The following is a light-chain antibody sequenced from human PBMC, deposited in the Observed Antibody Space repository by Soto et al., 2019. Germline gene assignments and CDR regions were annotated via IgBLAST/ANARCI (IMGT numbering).Light chain of an antibody. CDR1: QSITNN. CDR3: QQYNNWPLT. V-gene: IGKV3-15*01. J-gene: IGKJ4*01. CDR2: GAS. Sequence: EIVMTQSPATLSVSPGERATLSCRASQSITNNVAWYQQKPGQAPMLLIYGASTRATGVPARFSGSGSGTQFTLTISSLQSEDFAVYYCQQYNNWPLTFGGGTKVGIK.